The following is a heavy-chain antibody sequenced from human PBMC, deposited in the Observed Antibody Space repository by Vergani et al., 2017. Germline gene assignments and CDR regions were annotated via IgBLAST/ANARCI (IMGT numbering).Heavy chain of an antibody. J-gene: IGHJ6*03. CDR2: IFTGGTT. D-gene: IGHD1-1*01. V-gene: IGHV3-53*01. Sequence: EVHLVESGGGLVQPGRSLRLSCVVSGFSFSNNYMSWVRHRPGKGLEWVSFIFTGGTTYYEDSVKGRFTISRDNSKNTVHLQMNSLTAEDTAVYYCAKMCNWDDSYFYCMDVWGKGTTVTVSS. CDR3: AKMCNWDDSYFYCMDV. CDR1: GFSFSNNY.